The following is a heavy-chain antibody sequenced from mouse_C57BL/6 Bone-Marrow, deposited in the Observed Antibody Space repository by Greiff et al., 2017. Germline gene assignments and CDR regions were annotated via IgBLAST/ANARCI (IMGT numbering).Heavy chain of an antibody. J-gene: IGHJ4*01. Sequence: QVQLQQPGAELVKPGASVQLSCTASGYTFTSYWMHWVKQRPGRGLEWIGRFDPNSGGTTYSEKFQCKATLTVDKPSSTAYMQLSSLTSEDSAVYYCARGGARDAMGYWSQGTSVTIT. CDR1: GYTFTSYW. CDR2: FDPNSGGT. D-gene: IGHD3-1*01. V-gene: IGHV1-72*01. CDR3: ARGGARDAMGY.